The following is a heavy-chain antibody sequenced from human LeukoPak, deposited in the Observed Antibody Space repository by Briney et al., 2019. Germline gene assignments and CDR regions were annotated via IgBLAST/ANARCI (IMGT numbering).Heavy chain of an antibody. CDR3: ARSYSGYDYRGGFGY. CDR1: GYTFTGYY. CDR2: INPNSGGT. Sequence: GASVTVSFKASGYTFTGYYMHWVRQAPGQGLEWMGWINPNSGGTNYAQKFQGRVTMTRDTSISTAYMELSRLRSDDTAVYYCARSYSGYDYRGGFGYWGQGTLVTVSS. J-gene: IGHJ4*02. V-gene: IGHV1-2*02. D-gene: IGHD5-12*01.